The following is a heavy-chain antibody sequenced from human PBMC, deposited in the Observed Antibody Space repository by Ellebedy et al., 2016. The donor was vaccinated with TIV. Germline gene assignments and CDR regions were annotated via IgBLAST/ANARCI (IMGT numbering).Heavy chain of an antibody. V-gene: IGHV3-23*01. D-gene: IGHD3-22*01. J-gene: IGHJ4*02. CDR2: ISNTGSRT. CDR1: GFTFSSYA. CDR3: AKGRGGGSDSSAPRYYFDY. Sequence: PGGSLRLSCAASGFTFSSYAMSWVLQAPGKGLEWVSTISNTGSRTYYADSVEGRFIISSDNSKKTLYLQMNSLRAEDTAVYYCAKGRGGGSDSSAPRYYFDYWGLGTLVTVSS.